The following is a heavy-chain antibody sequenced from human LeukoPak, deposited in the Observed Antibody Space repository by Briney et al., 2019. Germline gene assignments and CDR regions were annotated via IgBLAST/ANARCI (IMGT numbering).Heavy chain of an antibody. D-gene: IGHD2-15*01. CDR1: GFTFSSYA. Sequence: PGRSLRLSCAASGFTFSSYAMHWVRQAPGKGLEWVTVISYDGSNKYYADSVKGRFTISRDNSKNTLYLQMNSLRAEDTAVYYCARDLLGGGLDYWGQGTLVTVSS. CDR3: ARDLLGGGLDY. J-gene: IGHJ4*02. V-gene: IGHV3-30-3*01. CDR2: ISYDGSNK.